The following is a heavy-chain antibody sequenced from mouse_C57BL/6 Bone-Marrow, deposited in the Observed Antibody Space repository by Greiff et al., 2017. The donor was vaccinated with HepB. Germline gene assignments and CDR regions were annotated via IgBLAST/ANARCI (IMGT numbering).Heavy chain of an antibody. Sequence: SGAELVKPGASVKLSCTASGFNIKDYYMHWVKQRTEQGLEWIVRIDPEDGETKYAPKFQGKGTITADTSANTAYLQLSSLTSEDTAVYYCARERVTTVVGGGYFGYWGQGTTLTVSS. D-gene: IGHD1-1*01. J-gene: IGHJ2*01. CDR1: GFNIKDYY. CDR2: IDPEDGET. V-gene: IGHV14-2*01. CDR3: ARERVTTVVGGGYFGY.